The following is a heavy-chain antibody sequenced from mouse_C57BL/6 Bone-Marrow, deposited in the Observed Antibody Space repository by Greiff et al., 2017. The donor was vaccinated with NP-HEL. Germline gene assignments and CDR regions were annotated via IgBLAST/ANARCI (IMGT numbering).Heavy chain of an antibody. CDR3: TRDSNYPYYAMDY. J-gene: IGHJ4*01. CDR2: IRNKANNHAT. Sequence: EVQRVESGGGLVQPGGSMKLSCAASGFTFSDAWMDWVRQSPEKGLEWVAEIRNKANNHATYYAESVKGRFTISRDDSKSSVYLQMNSLRAEDTGIYYCTRDSNYPYYAMDYWGQGTSVTVSS. V-gene: IGHV6-6*01. CDR1: GFTFSDAW. D-gene: IGHD2-5*01.